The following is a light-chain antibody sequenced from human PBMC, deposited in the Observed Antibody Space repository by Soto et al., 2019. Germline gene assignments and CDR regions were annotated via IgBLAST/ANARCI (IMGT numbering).Light chain of an antibody. CDR3: QQYDSYPWT. Sequence: DTQMTQSPSTLSASVGDRVTITCRASQSISSWLAWYQQKPGKAPKLPIYKAFNLQSGVPSRFSGSGFGTEFTLTISSLQPDDFATYYCQQYDSYPWTFGQGTKVDIK. CDR2: KAF. J-gene: IGKJ1*01. V-gene: IGKV1-5*03. CDR1: QSISSW.